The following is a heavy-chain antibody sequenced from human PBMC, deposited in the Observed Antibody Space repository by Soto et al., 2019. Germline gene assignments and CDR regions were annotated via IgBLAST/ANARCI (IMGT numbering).Heavy chain of an antibody. CDR1: GFSLSNARMG. CDR2: IFSNDEK. CDR3: ARTELSSGWSLDY. D-gene: IGHD6-19*01. V-gene: IGHV2-26*01. Sequence: QVTLKESGPVLVKPTETLTLTCTVSGFSLSNARMGVSWIRQPPGKALEWLAHIFSNDEKSYSTSLKSRLTISKDTSKSQVVLTMTNMDPVDTATYYSARTELSSGWSLDYWGQGTLVTVSS. J-gene: IGHJ4*02.